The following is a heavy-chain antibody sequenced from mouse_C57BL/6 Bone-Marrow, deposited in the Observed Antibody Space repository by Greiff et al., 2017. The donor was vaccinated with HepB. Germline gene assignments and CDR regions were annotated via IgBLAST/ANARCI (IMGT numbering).Heavy chain of an antibody. CDR2: INPNNGGT. CDR3: ARSTMVRAWFAY. D-gene: IGHD2-2*01. V-gene: IGHV1-26*01. J-gene: IGHJ3*01. Sequence: VQLQQSGPELVKPGASVKISCKASGYTFTDYYMNWVKQSHGKSLEWIGDINPNNGGTSYNQKFKGKATLTVDKSSSTAYMELRSLTSEDSAVYYCARSTMVRAWFAYWGQGTLVTVAA. CDR1: GYTFTDYY.